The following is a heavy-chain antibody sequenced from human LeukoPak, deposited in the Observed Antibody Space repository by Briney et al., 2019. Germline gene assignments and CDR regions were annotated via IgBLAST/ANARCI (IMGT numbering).Heavy chain of an antibody. CDR3: ARDLGTFYYYYGMDV. CDR2: ISYDGSNK. CDR1: GFTVSSNY. V-gene: IGHV3-30-3*01. J-gene: IGHJ6*02. D-gene: IGHD3-16*01. Sequence: PGGSLRLSCAASGFTVSSNYMSWVRQAPGKGLEWVAVISYDGSNKYYADSVKGRFTISRDNSKNTLYLQMNSLRAEDTAVYYCARDLGTFYYYYGMDVWGQGTTVTVSS.